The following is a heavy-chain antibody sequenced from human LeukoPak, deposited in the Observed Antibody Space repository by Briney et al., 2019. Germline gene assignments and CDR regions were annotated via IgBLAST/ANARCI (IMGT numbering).Heavy chain of an antibody. CDR3: ARARGGNYMDV. CDR2: ISAYNGNT. J-gene: IGHJ6*03. Sequence: ASVKVSCKASGYTFTSYGISWVRQAPGQGLEWMGWISAYNGNTNYAQKLQGRVTMTRDMSTSTVYMELSSLRSEDTAVYYCARARGGNYMDVWGKGTTVTVSS. CDR1: GYTFTSYG. V-gene: IGHV1-18*01. D-gene: IGHD5-24*01.